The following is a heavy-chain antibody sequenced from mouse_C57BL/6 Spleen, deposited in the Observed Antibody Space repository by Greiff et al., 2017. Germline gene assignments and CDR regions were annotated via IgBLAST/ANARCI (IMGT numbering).Heavy chain of an antibody. CDR2: IDPSDSYT. CDR3: ARGGNY. Sequence: QVHVKQPGAELVKPGASVKLSCKASGYTFTSYWMQWVKQRPGQGLEWIGEIDPSDSYTNYNQKFKGKATLTVDTSSSTAYMQLSSLTSEDSAVYYCARGGNYWGQGTTLTVSS. V-gene: IGHV1-50*01. CDR1: GYTFTSYW. J-gene: IGHJ2*01.